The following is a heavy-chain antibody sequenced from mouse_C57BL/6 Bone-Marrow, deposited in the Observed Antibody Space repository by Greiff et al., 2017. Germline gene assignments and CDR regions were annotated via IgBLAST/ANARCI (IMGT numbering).Heavy chain of an antibody. J-gene: IGHJ2*01. V-gene: IGHV1-59*01. CDR1: GYTFTSYW. CDR2: IDPSDSYT. CDR3: ARHGSSLFDY. D-gene: IGHD1-1*01. Sequence: VQLQQSGAELVRPGTSVKLSCKASGYTFTSYWMHWVKQRPGQGLEWIGVIDPSDSYTNYNQKFKGKATLTVDTSSSTAYMQLSSLTSEDSAVDYCARHGSSLFDYWGQGTTLTVSS.